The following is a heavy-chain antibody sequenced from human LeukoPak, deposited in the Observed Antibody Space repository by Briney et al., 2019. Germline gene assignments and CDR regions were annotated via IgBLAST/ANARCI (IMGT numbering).Heavy chain of an antibody. CDR1: GGSISSYY. CDR3: ARDVVYCSGGSCYSVGFDY. J-gene: IGHJ4*02. Sequence: SETLSLTCTVSGGSISSYYWSWIRQPPGKGLEWIGYIYYSGSTNYNPSLKSRVTISVDTSKNQFSLKLSSVTAADTAVYYCARDVVYCSGGSCYSVGFDYWGQGTLVTVSS. V-gene: IGHV4-59*01. D-gene: IGHD2-15*01. CDR2: IYYSGST.